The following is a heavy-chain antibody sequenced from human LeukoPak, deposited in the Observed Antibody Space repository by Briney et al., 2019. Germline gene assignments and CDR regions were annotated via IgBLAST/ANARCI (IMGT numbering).Heavy chain of an antibody. CDR2: ISSSSTHI. CDR1: GFTLSSYS. Sequence: GGSLRLSCAASGFTLSSYSMNWVRQSPGKGLEWVSYISSSSTHIYYADSVKGRFTISRDNARNSLYLQMNSLRAEDTAIYSCARSEHSGSSFDYWGQGTLVTVSS. D-gene: IGHD6-6*01. J-gene: IGHJ4*02. CDR3: ARSEHSGSSFDY. V-gene: IGHV3-21*01.